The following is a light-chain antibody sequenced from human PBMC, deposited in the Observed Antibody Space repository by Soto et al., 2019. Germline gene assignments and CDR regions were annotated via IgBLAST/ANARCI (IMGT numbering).Light chain of an antibody. Sequence: DIQMTQSPSSLSASLGDRVTIICRASQSVSTRLAWYQQKPGKAPKVLIYDASSWAGGVPSRFTGSGSGTEFTLTISSLQPDDFATYYCQQYNDYSTWTFGQGTKVDIK. V-gene: IGKV1-5*02. CDR2: DAS. CDR1: QSVSTR. CDR3: QQYNDYSTWT. J-gene: IGKJ1*01.